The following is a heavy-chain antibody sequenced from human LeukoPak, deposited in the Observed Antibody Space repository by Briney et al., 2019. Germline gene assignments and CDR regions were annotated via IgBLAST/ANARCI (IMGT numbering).Heavy chain of an antibody. CDR1: GVSFYNYA. V-gene: IGHV3-9*01. CDR2: ISWTGNNI. CDR3: AKGRSAWYGPADS. Sequence: GGSLRLSCAASGVSFYNYAMCWVRQSPGKGLEWGSGISWTGNNIPYADSLKGRFTTSRDNAKTSLYLQMNSLRPDDTAVYYCAKGRSAWYGPADSWGQGTLVTVSS. J-gene: IGHJ5*01. D-gene: IGHD6-19*01.